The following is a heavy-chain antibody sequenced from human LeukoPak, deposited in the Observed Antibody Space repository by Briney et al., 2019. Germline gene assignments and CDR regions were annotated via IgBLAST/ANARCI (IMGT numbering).Heavy chain of an antibody. CDR2: ISDSGGST. D-gene: IGHD2-15*01. J-gene: IGHJ4*02. CDR3: AKETRYCRGGSCYSAPFDY. Sequence: GGSLRLSCAASGFTFSSYAMSWVRQAPGKGLEWVSLISDSGGSTYYADSVKGRFTTSRDNSKNTLYLQMNSLRADDTAVYYCAKETRYCRGGSCYSAPFDYWGQGTLDTVSS. V-gene: IGHV3-23*01. CDR1: GFTFSSYA.